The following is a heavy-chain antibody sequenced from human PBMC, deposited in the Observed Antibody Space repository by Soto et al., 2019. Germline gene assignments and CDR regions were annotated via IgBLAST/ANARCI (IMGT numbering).Heavy chain of an antibody. D-gene: IGHD3-3*01. CDR2: VTAYNDER. CDR3: ARFDFWSGYSPDH. V-gene: IGHV1-18*04. J-gene: IGHJ4*02. Sequence: QVQLVQSGAEVKKPGASLRVSCKASGYTFTSYGINWARQAPGPGLEWRGWVTAYNDERKFAVKVLDRLAMTTATATTTASMELSSLRSDDTARYYCARFDFWSGYSPDHWGQGTLVTVSS. CDR1: GYTFTSYG.